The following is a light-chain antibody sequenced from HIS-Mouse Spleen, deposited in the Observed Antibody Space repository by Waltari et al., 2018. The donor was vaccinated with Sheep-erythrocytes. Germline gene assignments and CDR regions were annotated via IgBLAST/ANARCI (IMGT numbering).Light chain of an antibody. J-gene: IGLJ3*02. V-gene: IGLV2-23*01. Sequence: QSALTQPASVSGSPGQSITISCTGTSSDVGSYTLVSWYQQHPGQAPNLMIYEGSKRPSGVANRFSGAKSGNTASLTSAGLQAEDEADYYCCSYAGSSTPWVFGGGTKLTVL. CDR1: SSDVGSYTL. CDR2: EGS. CDR3: CSYAGSSTPWV.